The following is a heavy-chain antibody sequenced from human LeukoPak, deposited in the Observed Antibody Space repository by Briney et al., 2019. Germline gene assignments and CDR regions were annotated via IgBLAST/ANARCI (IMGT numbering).Heavy chain of an antibody. V-gene: IGHV3-23*01. CDR2: ISGSGGST. CDR3: ARARSAGLAPNDAFDL. Sequence: GGSLRLSCAASGFTFSSYAMSWVRQAPGKGLEWVSAISGSGGSTTYADSVKGRFTISRDNAKNTLYLQMNSLRAEDTAVYYCARARSAGLAPNDAFDLWGQGAMVTVSS. CDR1: GFTFSSYA. J-gene: IGHJ3*01.